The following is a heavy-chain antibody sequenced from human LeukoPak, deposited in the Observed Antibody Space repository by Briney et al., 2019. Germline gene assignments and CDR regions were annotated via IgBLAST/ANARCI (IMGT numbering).Heavy chain of an antibody. CDR2: INHSGST. Sequence: SETLSLTCAVYVGSFSGYYWSWIRQPPGKGLEWIGEINHSGSTNYNPSLKSRVTISVDTSKNQFSLKLSSVTAADTAVYYCAREVRFLEWLPQYNWFDPWGQGTLVTVSS. D-gene: IGHD3-3*01. J-gene: IGHJ5*02. CDR3: AREVRFLEWLPQYNWFDP. CDR1: VGSFSGYY. V-gene: IGHV4-34*01.